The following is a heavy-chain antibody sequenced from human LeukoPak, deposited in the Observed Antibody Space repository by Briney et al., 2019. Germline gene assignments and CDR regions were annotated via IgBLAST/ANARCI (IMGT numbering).Heavy chain of an antibody. V-gene: IGHV4-39*01. CDR1: GDSFNTASYY. CDR2: ICFSGNT. D-gene: IGHD3-22*01. Sequence: PSETLSLTCTVSGDSFNTASYYWGWIRQPPGKGLEWIGSICFSGNTYYNWSLKSRVTISIDTSKNQFSLNLSSVTAADTAVYYCARQGAYYYDSTKFTFEYWGQGTLVSVSS. CDR3: ARQGAYYYDSTKFTFEY. J-gene: IGHJ4*02.